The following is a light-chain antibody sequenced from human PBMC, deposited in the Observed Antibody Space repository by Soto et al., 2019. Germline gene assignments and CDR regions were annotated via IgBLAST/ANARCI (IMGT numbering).Light chain of an antibody. Sequence: QSVLTQPPSASGTPGQRVTISCSGSSSNIGSNTVHWYQQLPGTAPKLLIYSNNQRPSGVPDRFSGSNSGTSAPLAISGLQSEDEADYYCAAWDDSLNGLVFGGGTKVTVL. J-gene: IGLJ2*01. CDR2: SNN. CDR3: AAWDDSLNGLV. V-gene: IGLV1-44*01. CDR1: SSNIGSNT.